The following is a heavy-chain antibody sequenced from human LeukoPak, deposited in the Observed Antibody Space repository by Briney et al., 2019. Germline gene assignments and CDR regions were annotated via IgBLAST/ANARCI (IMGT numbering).Heavy chain of an antibody. J-gene: IGHJ4*02. CDR3: ARVYSSGYSGYYFDY. D-gene: IGHD3-22*01. CDR1: GGSISSGGYS. CDR2: IYHSGST. Sequence: SETLSLTCAVSGGSISSGGYSWSWIRQPPGKGLEWIGYIYHSGSTYYNPSLKSRVTISVDRSKNQFSLKLSSVTAADTAVYYCARVYSSGYSGYYFDYWGRGTLVTVSS. V-gene: IGHV4-30-2*01.